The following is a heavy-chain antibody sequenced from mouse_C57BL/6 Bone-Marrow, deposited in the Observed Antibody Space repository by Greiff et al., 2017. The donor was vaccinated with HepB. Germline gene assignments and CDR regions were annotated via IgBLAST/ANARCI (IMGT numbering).Heavy chain of an antibody. V-gene: IGHV5-9*01. CDR2: ISGGGGNT. CDR3: ARLSSHWYFDV. D-gene: IGHD1-1*01. J-gene: IGHJ1*03. CDR1: GFTFSSYT. Sequence: EVQLVESGGGLVKPGGSLKLSCAASGFTFSSYTMSWVRQTPEKRLEWVATISGGGGNTYYPDSVKGRFTISRDNAKNTLYLQMSSLRSEDTALYYCARLSSHWYFDVWGTGTTVTVSS.